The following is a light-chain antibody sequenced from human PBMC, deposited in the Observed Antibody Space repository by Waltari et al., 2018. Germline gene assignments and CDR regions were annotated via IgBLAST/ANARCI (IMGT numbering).Light chain of an antibody. J-gene: IGLJ3*02. CDR2: DVS. CDR3: CSYAGSYTW. Sequence: QSALTQPRSVSGSPGQSVTISCTGTNSDVGGYNYVSWSQQHPGKAPKLMLYDVSKRPSGVPDRFSGSKSGNTASLTISGLQAEDEADYYCCSYAGSYTWFGGGTKLTVL. V-gene: IGLV2-11*01. CDR1: NSDVGGYNY.